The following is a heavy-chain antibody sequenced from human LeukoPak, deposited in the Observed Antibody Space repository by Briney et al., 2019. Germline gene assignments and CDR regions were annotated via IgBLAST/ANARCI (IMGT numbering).Heavy chain of an antibody. CDR1: GGSISSYY. Sequence: SETLSLTCTVSGGSISSYYWSWIRQPPRKGLEWIGYIYYSGSTNYNPSLKSRVTISVDTSKNQFSLKLSSVTAADTAVYYCARVENWVYAFDIWGQGTMVTVSS. CDR3: ARVENWVYAFDI. J-gene: IGHJ3*02. CDR2: IYYSGST. D-gene: IGHD7-27*01. V-gene: IGHV4-59*01.